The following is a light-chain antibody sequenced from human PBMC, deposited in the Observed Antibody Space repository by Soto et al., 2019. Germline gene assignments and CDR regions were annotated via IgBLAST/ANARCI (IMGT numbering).Light chain of an antibody. J-gene: IGKJ1*01. V-gene: IGKV3-15*01. CDR1: ESVSSN. CDR2: GAS. Sequence: EIVMTQSPATLSVSQGERATLSCRASESVSSNLAWYQQKPGQAPRLLIYGASTRATGIPARISGSGSGTEFTLTISSLQSEDFAVYYCQQYNKWRTFGQGTKVDIK. CDR3: QQYNKWRT.